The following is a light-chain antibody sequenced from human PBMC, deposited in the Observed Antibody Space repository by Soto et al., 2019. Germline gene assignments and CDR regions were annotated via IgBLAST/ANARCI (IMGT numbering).Light chain of an antibody. V-gene: IGKV3D-15*01. CDR1: QSISSN. CDR2: GAS. Sequence: EIVLTQSPATLSVSPGERGTLSCRASQSISSNLAWYQQKPGQAPRLLIYGASSRATGIPDRFSGSGSGTEFNLTISSLQSEDFAVYFCQQYDDWLRLTFGGGTKVDIK. CDR3: QQYDDWLRLT. J-gene: IGKJ4*01.